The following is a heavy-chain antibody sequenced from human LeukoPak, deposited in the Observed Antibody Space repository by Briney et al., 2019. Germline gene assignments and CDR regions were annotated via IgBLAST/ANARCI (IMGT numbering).Heavy chain of an antibody. J-gene: IGHJ4*02. CDR3: ARYYRDGYNYDY. D-gene: IGHD5-24*01. CDR2: IYYSGST. CDR1: GGSISTYF. V-gene: IGHV4-59*04. Sequence: SETLSLTCSVSGGSISTYFWSWIRQPPGKGLEWIGTIYYSGSTYYNPSLKSRVTISVDTSKNQFSLKLSSVTAADTAVYYCARYYRDGYNYDYWGQGTLVTVSS.